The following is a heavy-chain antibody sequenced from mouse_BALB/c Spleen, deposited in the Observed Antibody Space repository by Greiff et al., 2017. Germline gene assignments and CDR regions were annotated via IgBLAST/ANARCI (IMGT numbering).Heavy chain of an antibody. CDR2: IDPENGNT. J-gene: IGHJ4*01. D-gene: IGHD2-1*01. V-gene: IGHV14-1*02. CDR3: ARDYGKGEMDD. CDR1: GFNIKDYY. Sequence: VQLQQSGAELVKPGASVKLSCTASGFNIKDYYMHWVKQRPEQGLEWIGWIDPENGNTIYDPKFQGKASITADTSSNTAYLQLSSLTSEDTAVYYCARDYGKGEMDDWGQGTSVTVSS.